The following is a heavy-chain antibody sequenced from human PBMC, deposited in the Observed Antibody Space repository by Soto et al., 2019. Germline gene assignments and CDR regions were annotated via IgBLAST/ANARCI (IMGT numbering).Heavy chain of an antibody. Sequence: GGSLRLSCAASGFTFSNYAMSWVRQAPGKGLEWVSAISGSGGSTYYADSVKGRFTISRDNSKNTLYLQMNSLRAEDTAVYYCAKDPYSSGYYYYYGMDVWGQGTTVTVSS. V-gene: IGHV3-23*01. CDR2: ISGSGGST. D-gene: IGHD6-19*01. CDR3: AKDPYSSGYYYYYGMDV. CDR1: GFTFSNYA. J-gene: IGHJ6*02.